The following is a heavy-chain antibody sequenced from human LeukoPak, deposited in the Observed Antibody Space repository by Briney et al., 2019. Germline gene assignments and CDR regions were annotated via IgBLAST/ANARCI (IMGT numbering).Heavy chain of an antibody. J-gene: IGHJ4*02. CDR2: INPNSGGT. CDR3: ARVRNYYDSSGYPSYYFDY. D-gene: IGHD3-22*01. V-gene: IGHV1-2*02. Sequence: ASVKVSCKSSGYIFTGYYIHWVRQAPGQGLEWMGWINPNSGGTNYAQKFQGRVTMTRDTSISTAYMELSRLRSDDTAVYYCARVRNYYDSSGYPSYYFDYWGQGTLVTVSS. CDR1: GYIFTGYY.